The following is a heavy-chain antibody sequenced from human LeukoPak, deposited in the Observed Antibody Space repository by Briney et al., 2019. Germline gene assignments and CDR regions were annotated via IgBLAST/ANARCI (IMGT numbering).Heavy chain of an antibody. Sequence: PGGSLRLSCAASGFTFSNYGMHWVRQAPGKGRECVAVIWYDGSNKYYADSVKGRFTISRDNSKNTLYLQMNSLRAEDTAVYYCVRVAVAGNLNNWFDPWGQGTLVTVSS. CDR1: GFTFSNYG. D-gene: IGHD6-19*01. J-gene: IGHJ5*02. V-gene: IGHV3-33*01. CDR3: VRVAVAGNLNNWFDP. CDR2: IWYDGSNK.